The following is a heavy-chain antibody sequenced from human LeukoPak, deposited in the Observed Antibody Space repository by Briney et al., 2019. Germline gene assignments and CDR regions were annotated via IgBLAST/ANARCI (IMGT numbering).Heavy chain of an antibody. CDR3: ARNELGSPASVDY. Sequence: SETLSITCTVSGGSISSYYWSWIRQPPGKGLEWIGYIYTSGSTNYNPSLKSRVTISVDTSKNQFSLKLSSVTAADTAVYYCARNELGSPASVDYWGQGTLVTVSS. J-gene: IGHJ4*02. CDR1: GGSISSYY. D-gene: IGHD3-3*02. V-gene: IGHV4-4*09. CDR2: IYTSGST.